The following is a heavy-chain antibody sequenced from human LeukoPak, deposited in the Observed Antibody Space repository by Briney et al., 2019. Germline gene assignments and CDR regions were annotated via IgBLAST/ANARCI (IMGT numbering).Heavy chain of an antibody. V-gene: IGHV4-39*07. J-gene: IGHJ4*02. CDR2: IYYSGST. CDR3: ARAVIPQQLVPHFDY. CDR1: GGSITSNNYY. Sequence: SETLSLTCTVSGGSITSNNYYWGWIRQPPGKGLEWIGSIYYSGSTYYNPSLKSRVTISVDTSKNQFSLKLSSVTAADTAVYYCARAVIPQQLVPHFDYWGQGTLVTVSS. D-gene: IGHD6-13*01.